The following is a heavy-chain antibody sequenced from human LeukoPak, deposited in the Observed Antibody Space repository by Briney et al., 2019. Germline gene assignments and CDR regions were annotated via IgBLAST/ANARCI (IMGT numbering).Heavy chain of an antibody. V-gene: IGHV1-18*01. CDR2: ISAYNGNT. Sequence: ASVKVSCKASGYTFTSYGISWVRQAPGQGLEWMGWISAYNGNTNYAQKLQGRVTMTTDTSTNTAYMELRSLRSDDTAVYYCARDREYYYDSSGYYSTPVYWGQGTLVTVSS. D-gene: IGHD3-22*01. CDR1: GYTFTSYG. J-gene: IGHJ4*02. CDR3: ARDREYYYDSSGYYSTPVY.